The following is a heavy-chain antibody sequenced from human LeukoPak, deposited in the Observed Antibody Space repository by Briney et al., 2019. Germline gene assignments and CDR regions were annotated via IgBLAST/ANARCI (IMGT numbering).Heavy chain of an antibody. J-gene: IGHJ2*01. Sequence: ASVKVSCKASVYTFTSHYVHWVRQAPGQGLEWIGVIPPSGGSTSYAQKLQGRVTMTTDTSTSTVSVELSSLRSEDTAVYYCARATLDAAMVYWSFDLWGRGTLVTVSS. CDR3: ARATLDAAMVYWSFDL. D-gene: IGHD5-18*01. CDR1: VYTFTSHY. CDR2: IPPSGGST. V-gene: IGHV1-46*01.